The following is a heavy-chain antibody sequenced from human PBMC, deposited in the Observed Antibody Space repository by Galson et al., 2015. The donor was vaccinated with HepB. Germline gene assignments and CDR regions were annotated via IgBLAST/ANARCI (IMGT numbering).Heavy chain of an antibody. D-gene: IGHD1-26*01. J-gene: IGHJ6*02. CDR2: ISYDGSNK. CDR1: GFTFSSYA. V-gene: IGHV3-30-3*01. CDR3: ARDLWELPYGMDV. Sequence: SLRLSCAASGFTFSSYAMHWVRQAPGKGLEWVAVISYDGSNKYYADSVKGRFTISRDNSKNTLYLQMNSLRAEDTAVYYCARDLWELPYGMDVWGQGTTVTVSS.